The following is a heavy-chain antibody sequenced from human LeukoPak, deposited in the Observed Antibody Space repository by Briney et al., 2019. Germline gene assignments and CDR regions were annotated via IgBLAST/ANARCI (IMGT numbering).Heavy chain of an antibody. D-gene: IGHD6-13*01. CDR2: IGTAGDT. CDR3: ARVGGTAAGTPYFDY. J-gene: IGHJ4*02. V-gene: IGHV3-13*01. CDR1: GFTVSSNY. Sequence: GGSLRLSCAASGFTVSSNYMSWVRQAPGKGLEWVSAIGTAGDTYYPGSVKGRFTISRENAKNSLYLQMNSLRAGDTAVYYCARVGGTAAGTPYFDYWGQGTLVTVSS.